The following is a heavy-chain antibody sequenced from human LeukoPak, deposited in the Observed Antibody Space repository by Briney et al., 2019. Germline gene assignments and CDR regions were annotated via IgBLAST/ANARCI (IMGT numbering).Heavy chain of an antibody. J-gene: IGHJ4*02. CDR1: GFTFSSYG. Sequence: PGRSLRLSCAASGFTFSSYGMHWVRQAPGKGLEWVAVIWYDGSNKYYADFVKGRFTISRDNSKNTLYLQMNSLRAEDTAVYYCAKEATTEPLSYFDYWGQGTLVTVSS. CDR2: IWYDGSNK. V-gene: IGHV3-33*06. CDR3: AKEATTEPLSYFDY. D-gene: IGHD1-26*01.